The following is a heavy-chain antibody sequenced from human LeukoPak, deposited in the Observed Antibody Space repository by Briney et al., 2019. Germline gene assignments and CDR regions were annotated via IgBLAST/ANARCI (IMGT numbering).Heavy chain of an antibody. CDR1: GGTFSSYA. V-gene: IGHV1-69*05. J-gene: IGHJ4*02. CDR2: IIPIFGTA. CDR3: ARAQGSPYYDFWSGYSFDY. Sequence: GASVKVSCKASGGTFSSYAISWVRQAPGQGLEWMGGIIPIFGTANYAQKFQGRVTITTDESTSTPYMELSSLRSEDTAVYYCARAQGSPYYDFWSGYSFDYWGQGTLVTVSS. D-gene: IGHD3-3*01.